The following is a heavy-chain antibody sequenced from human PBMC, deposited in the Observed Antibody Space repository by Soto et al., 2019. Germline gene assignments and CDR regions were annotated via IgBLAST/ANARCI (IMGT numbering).Heavy chain of an antibody. Sequence: ESGGGLVQPGGSLRLSCAASGFIFSAYWMTWVRQAPGKGLEWVANINPDGSEKYYVDSVKGRFTISRDNVKNSLFLQVNNLRAEDTALYYCVRARIDVWGRGTLVTVSS. CDR1: GFIFSAYW. J-gene: IGHJ2*01. V-gene: IGHV3-7*01. CDR2: INPDGSEK. CDR3: VRARIDV.